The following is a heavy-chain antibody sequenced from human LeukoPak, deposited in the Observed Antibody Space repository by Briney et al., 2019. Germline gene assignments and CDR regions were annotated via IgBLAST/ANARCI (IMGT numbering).Heavy chain of an antibody. CDR3: ARGGGPNYYSYGMDV. CDR1: GGSISNYY. J-gene: IGHJ6*02. Sequence: SETLSLTCTVSGGSISNYYWSWIRQPPGKGLEWLGYIYYSGSTNYNPSLKSRVTISVDTSKNQFSLKLSSVTAADTAVYYCARGGGPNYYSYGMDVGGQGPTVTVSS. D-gene: IGHD3-16*01. CDR2: IYYSGST. V-gene: IGHV4-59*01.